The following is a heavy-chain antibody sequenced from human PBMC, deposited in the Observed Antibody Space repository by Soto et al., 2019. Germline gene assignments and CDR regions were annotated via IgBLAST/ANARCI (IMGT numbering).Heavy chain of an antibody. CDR3: AKDGGDLYFDY. CDR1: GFTFSSYG. D-gene: IGHD3-16*01. V-gene: IGHV3-33*06. Sequence: QVQLVESGGGVVQPGRSLRLSCVASGFTFSSYGMHWVRQAPGKGLEWVAVIWYDGSNKYHADSVKGRFTISRDNSKNMLYLQMNSLIAEDTAVYYCAKDGGDLYFDYWGQGTLVTVSS. J-gene: IGHJ4*02. CDR2: IWYDGSNK.